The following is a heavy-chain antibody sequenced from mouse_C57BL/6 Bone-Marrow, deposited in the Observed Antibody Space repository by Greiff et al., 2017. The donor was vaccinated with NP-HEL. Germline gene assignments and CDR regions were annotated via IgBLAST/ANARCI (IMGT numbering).Heavy chain of an antibody. Sequence: QVQLKESGAELVRPGTSVKMSCKASGYTFTNYWIGWAKQRPGHGLEWIGDIYPGGGYTNYNEKFKGKATLTADKSSSTAYMQFSSLTSEDSAIYYCARIGSSYPFAYWGQGTLVTVSA. CDR3: ARIGSSYPFAY. CDR1: GYTFTNYW. CDR2: IYPGGGYT. D-gene: IGHD1-1*01. J-gene: IGHJ3*01. V-gene: IGHV1-63*01.